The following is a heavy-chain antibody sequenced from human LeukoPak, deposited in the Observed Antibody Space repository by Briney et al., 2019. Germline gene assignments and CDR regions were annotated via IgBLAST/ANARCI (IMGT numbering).Heavy chain of an antibody. CDR2: IYSGGST. CDR3: AREGPPTYSTRGDY. Sequence: PGGSLRLSCAASGFTVSSNYTSWVRQAPGKGLEWVSVIYSGGSTYYADSVKGRFTISRDNSKNTLYLQMNSLRAEDTAVYYCAREGPPTYSTRGDYWGQGTLVTVSS. CDR1: GFTVSSNY. V-gene: IGHV3-53*01. J-gene: IGHJ4*02. D-gene: IGHD2-21*01.